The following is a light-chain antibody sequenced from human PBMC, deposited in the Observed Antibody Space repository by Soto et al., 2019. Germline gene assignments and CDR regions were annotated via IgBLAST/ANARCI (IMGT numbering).Light chain of an antibody. CDR1: ISDIGRYNF. CDR2: EAT. Sequence: QSLLTQPASMSGSPGQSITISCTGTISDIGRYNFVSWYQHRPGKAPKLIIYEATKRPSGVSYRFSGSKSGNTASLTISGLQAEDEADYYCTSYTITSPYVFGTGTKVTVL. J-gene: IGLJ1*01. CDR3: TSYTITSPYV. V-gene: IGLV2-14*01.